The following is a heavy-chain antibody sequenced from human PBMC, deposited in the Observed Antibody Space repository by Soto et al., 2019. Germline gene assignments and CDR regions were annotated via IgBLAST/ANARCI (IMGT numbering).Heavy chain of an antibody. V-gene: IGHV3-33*01. Sequence: QVQLVESGGGVVQPGRSLRLSCAASGFTFSSYGMHWVRQAPGKGLEWVAVIWYDGSNKYYADSVKGRFTISRDNSKXXXXXXXXXLRAEDTAVYYCARDWRGYGSGSYFTNYGMDVWGQGTTVTVSS. D-gene: IGHD3-10*01. CDR3: ARDWRGYGSGSYFTNYGMDV. J-gene: IGHJ6*02. CDR1: GFTFSSYG. CDR2: IWYDGSNK.